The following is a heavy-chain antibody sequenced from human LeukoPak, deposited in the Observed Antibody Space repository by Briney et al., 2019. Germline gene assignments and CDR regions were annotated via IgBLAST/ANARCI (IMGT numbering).Heavy chain of an antibody. CDR1: GGSISSGSYC. CDR2: IHTSGNT. J-gene: IGHJ4*02. CDR3: ARDNVVDATSGIDY. Sequence: SETLSLTCTVSGGSISSGSYCWSWIRQPAGKGLEWIGHIHTSGNTNYNPSLKSRVTISVDTSKNQFSLKLSSVTAADTAVYFCARDNVVDATSGIDYWGQGTLVTVSS. V-gene: IGHV4-61*09. D-gene: IGHD1-26*01.